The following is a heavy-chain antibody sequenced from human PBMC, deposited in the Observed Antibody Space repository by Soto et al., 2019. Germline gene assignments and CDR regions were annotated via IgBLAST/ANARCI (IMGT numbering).Heavy chain of an antibody. V-gene: IGHV6-1*01. Sequence: SQTLSLTGVISGDSVSSNSAAWNWIRQSPSRGLEWLGRTYYRTRWYYDYAVSVRSRITVNPDTSKNQFSLQLTSVTPEDTAVYYCAGTTSHYWYYMDVWGKATTVTVSS. D-gene: IGHD1-7*01. CDR3: AGTTSHYWYYMDV. CDR1: GDSVSSNSAA. CDR2: TYYRTRWYY. J-gene: IGHJ6*03.